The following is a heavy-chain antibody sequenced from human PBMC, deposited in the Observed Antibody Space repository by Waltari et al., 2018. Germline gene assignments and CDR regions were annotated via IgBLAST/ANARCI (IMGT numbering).Heavy chain of an antibody. D-gene: IGHD2-8*02. CDR2: IKNDGSET. CDR3: ARYEGHCIGDFCYFPDAFDT. CDR1: GFHLPAPW. J-gene: IGHJ3*02. Sequence: EELLVESGGDLVHPGGSLSLCCAVSGFHLPAPWLSWVRLAPGKGLEWVANIKNDGSETNYVDSVKGRFTISRDNAKKSVYLQMNSLRADDTAIYFCARYEGHCIGDFCYFPDAFDTWGQGTMVTVSS. V-gene: IGHV3-7*01.